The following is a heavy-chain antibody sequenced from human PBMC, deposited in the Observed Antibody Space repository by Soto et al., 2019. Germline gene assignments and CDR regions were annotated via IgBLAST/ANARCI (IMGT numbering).Heavy chain of an antibody. Sequence: QVQLVQSGAEVKKPGASVKVSCKASGYTFTSYAISWVRQAPGQGLEWMGWISAYNGNTNYAQKLQGIVTMTPDTSTTTAYLALRRPRSAATAVYYCARDDPPTPYWGQGTLVTVSS. CDR2: ISAYNGNT. J-gene: IGHJ4*02. CDR3: ARDDPPTPY. V-gene: IGHV1-18*01. D-gene: IGHD4-17*01. CDR1: GYTFTSYA.